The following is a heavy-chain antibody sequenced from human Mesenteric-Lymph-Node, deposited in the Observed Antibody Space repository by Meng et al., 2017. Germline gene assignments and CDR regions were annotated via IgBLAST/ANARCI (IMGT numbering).Heavy chain of an antibody. Sequence: QVQLQESGPGLLKPSETLSLTCAVYGGSFSGYYWSWIRQPPGKGLEWIGEINHSGSTNYNPSLKSRVTISVDTSKNQFSLKLSSVTAADTAVYYCARTIGGADIVVVPAAYYFDYWGQGTLVTVSS. J-gene: IGHJ4*02. CDR2: INHSGST. CDR1: GGSFSGYY. V-gene: IGHV4-34*01. CDR3: ARTIGGADIVVVPAAYYFDY. D-gene: IGHD2-2*01.